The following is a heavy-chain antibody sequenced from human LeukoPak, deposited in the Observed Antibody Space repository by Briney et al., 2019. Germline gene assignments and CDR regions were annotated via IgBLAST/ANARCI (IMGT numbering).Heavy chain of an antibody. V-gene: IGHV1-46*01. CDR2: INPSGGST. J-gene: IGHJ4*02. D-gene: IGHD3-22*01. Sequence: ASVKVSCKASGYTFTSYYMHWVRQAPGQGLEWMGIINPSGGSTSYAQKFQGRVTMTRDTSTSTVYMELSSLRSEHTAVYYCARDPTDYYDSSGYSWPYDYWGQGTLVTVSS. CDR1: GYTFTSYY. CDR3: ARDPTDYYDSSGYSWPYDY.